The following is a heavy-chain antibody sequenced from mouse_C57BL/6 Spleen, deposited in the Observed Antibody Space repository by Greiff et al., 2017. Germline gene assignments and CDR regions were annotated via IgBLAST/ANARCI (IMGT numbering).Heavy chain of an antibody. Sequence: QVQLQQPGAELVRPGSSVKLSCKASGYTFTSYWMHWVKQRPIQGLEWIGNIDPSDSETHYNQKFKDKATLTVDKSSSTAYMQLSSLTSEDSAVYYGARSDYEESWFAYWGQGTLVTVSA. D-gene: IGHD2-4*01. CDR1: GYTFTSYW. V-gene: IGHV1-52*01. J-gene: IGHJ3*01. CDR3: ARSDYEESWFAY. CDR2: IDPSDSET.